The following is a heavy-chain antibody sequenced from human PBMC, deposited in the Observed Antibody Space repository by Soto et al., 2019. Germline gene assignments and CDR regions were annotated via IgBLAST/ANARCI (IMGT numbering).Heavy chain of an antibody. J-gene: IGHJ4*02. Sequence: ASVKVSCKASGYTFTGYYMHWVRQAPGQGLEWMGWINPNSGGTNYAQKFQGRVTMTRDTSISTAYMELSRLRSDDTAVYYCARDLYYYDSSGGLDYWGQGALVTVS. V-gene: IGHV1-2*02. CDR1: GYTFTGYY. D-gene: IGHD3-22*01. CDR3: ARDLYYYDSSGGLDY. CDR2: INPNSGGT.